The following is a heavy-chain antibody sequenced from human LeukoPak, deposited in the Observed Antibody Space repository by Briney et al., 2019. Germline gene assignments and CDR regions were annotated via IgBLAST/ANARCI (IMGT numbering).Heavy chain of an antibody. D-gene: IGHD3-22*01. J-gene: IGHJ4*02. V-gene: IGHV4-39*01. CDR3: ARSSYYDASGYYDY. CDR2: IYYTEST. CDR1: GGSISSSSHY. Sequence: SETLSLTCTVSGGSISSSSHYWGWVRQPPGKGLECIGFIYYTESTYSNPSLKSRVALSIDRTKNQFSLKLSSVTAADTAVYYCARSSYYDASGYYDYWGQGALVTVSS.